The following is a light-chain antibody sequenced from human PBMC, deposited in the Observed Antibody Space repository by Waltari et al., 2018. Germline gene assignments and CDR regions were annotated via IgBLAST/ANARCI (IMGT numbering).Light chain of an antibody. CDR3: QKYVRLPAT. J-gene: IGKJ1*01. CDR1: QSVGRF. CDR2: DAS. Sequence: EIVLTQSPGTLSLSPGERATLSCRASQSVGRFLAWYQQIPVQAPRLLICDASSRATGIPDRLSGSGSGTDFSLTISRLEPEDFAVYYCQKYVRLPATFGQGTKVEIK. V-gene: IGKV3-20*01.